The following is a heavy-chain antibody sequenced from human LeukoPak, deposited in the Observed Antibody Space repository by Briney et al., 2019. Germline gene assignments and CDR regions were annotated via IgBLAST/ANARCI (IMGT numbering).Heavy chain of an antibody. D-gene: IGHD4-11*01. V-gene: IGHV4-28*06. CDR2: IYYSGST. Sequence: PSDTLSLTCAVSGYSISSSNWWGWIRQPPGKGLEWIGYIYYSGSTNYNPSLKSRVTMSVDTSKNQFSLKLSSVTALDTAVYYCARIQSNYGHWYLDLWGRGTLVTVSS. J-gene: IGHJ2*01. CDR1: GYSISSSNW. CDR3: ARIQSNYGHWYLDL.